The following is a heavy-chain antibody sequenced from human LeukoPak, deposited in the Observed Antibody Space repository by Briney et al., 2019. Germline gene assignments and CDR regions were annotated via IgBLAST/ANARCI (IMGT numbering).Heavy chain of an antibody. CDR3: AKSLDIVVVTANFDY. D-gene: IGHD2-21*02. Sequence: GGSLRLSCAASGFTFDGYAMPWVRQAPGKGLEWVSGISWNSGSIGYADSVKGRFTISRDNAKNSLYLQMNSLRAEDTALYYCAKSLDIVVVTANFDYWGQGTLVTVSS. CDR2: ISWNSGSI. V-gene: IGHV3-9*01. CDR1: GFTFDGYA. J-gene: IGHJ4*02.